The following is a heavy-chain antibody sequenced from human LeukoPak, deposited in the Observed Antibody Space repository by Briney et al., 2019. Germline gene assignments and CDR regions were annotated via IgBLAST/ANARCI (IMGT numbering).Heavy chain of an antibody. V-gene: IGHV3-23*01. CDR3: AKVRSGSANWALRIFDN. Sequence: GGSLRLSCAVSGLAFGSEAMSWVRQSPARGLEWVASISPGGGTTYYADYVKGRFTISRDNSNHTLYVQMTSLRAEDTAVYYCAKVRSGSANWALRIFDNWGQGTLVTVSS. D-gene: IGHD1-1*01. J-gene: IGHJ4*02. CDR1: GLAFGSEA. CDR2: ISPGGGTT.